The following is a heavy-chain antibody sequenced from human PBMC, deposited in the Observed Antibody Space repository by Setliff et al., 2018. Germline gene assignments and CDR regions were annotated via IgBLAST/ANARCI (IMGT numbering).Heavy chain of an antibody. D-gene: IGHD3-22*01. Sequence: SETLSLTCVVSGASLNSADYYWGWIRQPPGKGLEWIGTLYFGGSTHYNPSLKSRVTISVDTSKNQFSLNLSSLTAADTAVYFCARSDWDSSGYYYFDYWGQGTPVTVSS. CDR1: GASLNSADYY. CDR3: ARSDWDSSGYYYFDY. V-gene: IGHV4-39*07. CDR2: LYFGGST. J-gene: IGHJ4*02.